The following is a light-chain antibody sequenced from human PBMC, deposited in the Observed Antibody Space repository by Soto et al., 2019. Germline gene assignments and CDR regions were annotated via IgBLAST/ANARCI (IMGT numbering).Light chain of an antibody. CDR3: QQFNTSPWT. Sequence: DIQMTQSPSTLSVSVGDRFTITCRASQTISSWLAWYQQKPGKAPKLLIYAASTLQSGVPSRFSGSGSGTDFTLTISCLQSEDFATYYCQQFNTSPWTFGQGTKV. J-gene: IGKJ1*01. V-gene: IGKV1-5*01. CDR1: QTISSW. CDR2: AAS.